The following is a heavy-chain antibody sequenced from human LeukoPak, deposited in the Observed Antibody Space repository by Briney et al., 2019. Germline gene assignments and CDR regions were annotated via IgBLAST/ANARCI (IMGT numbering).Heavy chain of an antibody. Sequence: ETLSLTCTVSGGSISSYYWSWIRQPPGKGLEWIGYIYYSGSTNYNPSLTSRVTISVDTSKNQFSLKLSSVTAADTAVYYCAGGYCSSTSCYGYYYYGMDVWGKGTTVTVSS. D-gene: IGHD2-2*01. CDR1: GGSISSYY. CDR2: IYYSGST. V-gene: IGHV4-59*01. CDR3: AGGYCSSTSCYGYYYYGMDV. J-gene: IGHJ6*04.